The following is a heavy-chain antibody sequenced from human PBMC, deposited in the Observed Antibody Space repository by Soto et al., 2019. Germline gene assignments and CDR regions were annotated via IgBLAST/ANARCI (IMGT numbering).Heavy chain of an antibody. V-gene: IGHV3-48*01. CDR2: ISSRSSTI. CDR1: GFTFSSYS. CDR3: ARGGPDAFDI. Sequence: EVQLVESGGGLVQPGGSLRLSCAASGFTFSSYSMNWVRQAPGKGLEWVSYISSRSSTIYYADSVKGRFTISRDNAKNSLYLQMNSLRAEDTAVYYCARGGPDAFDIWGQGTMVTVSS. J-gene: IGHJ3*02.